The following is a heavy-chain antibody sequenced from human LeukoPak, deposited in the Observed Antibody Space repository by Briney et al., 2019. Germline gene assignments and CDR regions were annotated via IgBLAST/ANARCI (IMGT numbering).Heavy chain of an antibody. CDR1: GFTFSTYW. Sequence: GGSLRLSCAASGFTFSTYWMTWVRQAPGKGLEWVANIKPDGSEKYYVDSVKGRFTIPRDNAKNSLYLQMNSLRAEDTAVYFCARDPIQPPPWGQGTLVTVSS. CDR2: IKPDGSEK. D-gene: IGHD5-18*01. CDR3: ARDPIQPPP. V-gene: IGHV3-7*01. J-gene: IGHJ5*02.